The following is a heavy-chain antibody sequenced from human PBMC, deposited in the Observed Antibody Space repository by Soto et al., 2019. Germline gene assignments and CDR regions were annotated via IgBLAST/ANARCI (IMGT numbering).Heavy chain of an antibody. CDR1: GFNFSNAW. J-gene: IGHJ6*02. D-gene: IGHD2-2*02. Sequence: GGSLRLSCAASGFNFSNAWMSWVRQAPGKGLEWVGRIKSKTDGGTTDYAAPVKGRFTISRDDSKNTLYLQMNSLKTEDTAVYYCTTDGRVVPAAIRGYYYYYYGMDVWGQGTTVTVSS. V-gene: IGHV3-15*01. CDR2: IKSKTDGGTT. CDR3: TTDGRVVPAAIRGYYYYYYGMDV.